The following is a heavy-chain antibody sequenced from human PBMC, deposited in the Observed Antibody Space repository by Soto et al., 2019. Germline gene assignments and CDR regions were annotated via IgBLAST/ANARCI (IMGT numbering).Heavy chain of an antibody. Sequence: SETLSLTCTVSGGSISSYYWSWIRQPPGKGLEWIGYIYYSGSTNYNPSLKSRVTISVDTSKNQFSLKLSSVTAADTAVYYCARRPPPSSEVYSNYFFDYWGQGTLVTVSS. V-gene: IGHV4-59*08. CDR2: IYYSGST. J-gene: IGHJ4*02. CDR3: ARRPPPSSEVYSNYFFDY. CDR1: GGSISSYY. D-gene: IGHD4-4*01.